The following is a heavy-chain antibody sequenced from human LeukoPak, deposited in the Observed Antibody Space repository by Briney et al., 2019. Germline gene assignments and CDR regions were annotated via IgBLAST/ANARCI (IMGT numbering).Heavy chain of an antibody. CDR1: GFTLSTYY. CDR2: IYSGATT. J-gene: IGHJ2*01. Sequence: GESLRLSCAASGFTLSTYYMNWVRQAPGKGLEWVSIIYSGATTYYADSVKGRFTISRDTSKNTVSLQMNSLRAEDTAVYFCARVGDHFHWNLDLWGRGTLVTVSS. D-gene: IGHD3-3*02. V-gene: IGHV3-53*01. CDR3: ARVGDHFHWNLDL.